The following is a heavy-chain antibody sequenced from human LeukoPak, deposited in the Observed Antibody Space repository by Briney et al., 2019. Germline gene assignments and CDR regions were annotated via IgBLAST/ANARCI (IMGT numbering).Heavy chain of an antibody. CDR1: GYTFTGYY. CDR3: ARGGITIFGVDAFDI. D-gene: IGHD3-3*01. Sequence: ASVKVSCKASGYTFTGYYMHWVRQAPGQGLEWMGWINPNSGGTNYAQKFQGWVTMTRDTSISTAYMELSRLRSDDTAVYYCARGGITIFGVDAFDIWGQGTMATVSS. CDR2: INPNSGGT. J-gene: IGHJ3*02. V-gene: IGHV1-2*04.